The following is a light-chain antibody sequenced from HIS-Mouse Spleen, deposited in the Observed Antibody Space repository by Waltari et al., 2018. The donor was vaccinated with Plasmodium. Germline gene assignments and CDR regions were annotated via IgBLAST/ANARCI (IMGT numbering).Light chain of an antibody. CDR1: QSISSY. CDR2: AAS. CDR3: RQRYSTWT. V-gene: IGKV1-39*01. Sequence: DIQMTQSPSSLSASVGDRVTITCRASQSISSYLNWYQQKPGKAPKLLIYAASSLQSGVPSRFSGSGSGTDFTLTISSLQPEDYATYNCRQRYSTWTFGQGTKVEIK. J-gene: IGKJ1*01.